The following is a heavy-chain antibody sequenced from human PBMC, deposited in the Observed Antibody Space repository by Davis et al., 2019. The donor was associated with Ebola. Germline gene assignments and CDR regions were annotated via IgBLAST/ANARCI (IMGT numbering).Heavy chain of an antibody. J-gene: IGHJ5*02. CDR2: MNPNSGNT. D-gene: IGHD3-10*01. CDR1: GYTFTSYD. V-gene: IGHV1-8*01. Sequence: AASVKVSCKASGYTFTSYDINWVRQATGQGLEWMGWMNPNSGNTGYAQKFQGRVTMTRNTSISTAYMELSSLRSEDTAVYYCARGVTMVRGETWFDPWGQGTLVTVSS. CDR3: ARGVTMVRGETWFDP.